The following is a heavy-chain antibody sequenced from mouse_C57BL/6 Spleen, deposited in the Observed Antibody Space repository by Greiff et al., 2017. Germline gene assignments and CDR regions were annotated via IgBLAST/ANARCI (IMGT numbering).Heavy chain of an antibody. CDR3: ARSLYGSSPNYFDY. J-gene: IGHJ2*01. D-gene: IGHD1-1*01. Sequence: EVQLQESEGGLVQPGSSMKLSCTASGFTFSDYYMAWVRQVPEKGLEWVANINYDGSSTYYLDSLKSRFIISRDNAKNILYLQMSSLKSEDTATYYCARSLYGSSPNYFDYWGQGTTLTVSS. CDR1: GFTFSDYY. V-gene: IGHV5-16*01. CDR2: INYDGSST.